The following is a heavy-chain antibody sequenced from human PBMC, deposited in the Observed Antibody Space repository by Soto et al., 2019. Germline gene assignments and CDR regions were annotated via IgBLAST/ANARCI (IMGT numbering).Heavy chain of an antibody. V-gene: IGHV4-59*01. J-gene: IGHJ6*03. Sequence: SETLSLTCTVSGGSISSYYWSWIRQPPGKGLEWIGYIYYSGSTNYNPSLKSRVTISVDTSKNQFSLKLSSVTAADTAVYYCARGLFGDIRPYYYYMDVWGKGTTVTVSS. D-gene: IGHD3-16*01. CDR2: IYYSGST. CDR3: ARGLFGDIRPYYYYMDV. CDR1: GGSISSYY.